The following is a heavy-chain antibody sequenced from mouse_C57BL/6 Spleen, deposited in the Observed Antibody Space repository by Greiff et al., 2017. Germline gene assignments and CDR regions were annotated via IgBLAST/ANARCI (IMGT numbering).Heavy chain of an antibody. CDR1: GYTFTEYT. CDR2: IYPGSGSI. CDR3: ARHDLDDYYRWYYFDY. D-gene: IGHD2-3*01. Sequence: QVQLQQSGAELVKPGASVKLSCKASGYTFTEYTIHWVKQRPGQGLEWIGWIYPGSGSIKYNEKFKAKATLTADKSYSTVYMELSRLTSEDSAVYFCARHDLDDYYRWYYFDYWGQGTTLTVSS. V-gene: IGHV1-62-2*01. J-gene: IGHJ2*01.